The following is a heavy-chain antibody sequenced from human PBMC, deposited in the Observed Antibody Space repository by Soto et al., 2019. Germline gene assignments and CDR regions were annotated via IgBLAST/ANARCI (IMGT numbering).Heavy chain of an antibody. Sequence: QAQLVESGGGVVQPGRSLTLSCAASGFTFSSFAIHWVRQAPGKGLEWVAAISYDGTTKFYADSVKGRSTISRDNSKNTLYRQMKSLRGEDTAVYYCARDPVCYCFDWYFELWGHGTRVTVSS. CDR3: ARDPVCYCFDWYFEL. J-gene: IGHJ2*01. CDR1: GFTFSSFA. V-gene: IGHV3-30-3*01. CDR2: ISYDGTTK. D-gene: IGHD2-21*02.